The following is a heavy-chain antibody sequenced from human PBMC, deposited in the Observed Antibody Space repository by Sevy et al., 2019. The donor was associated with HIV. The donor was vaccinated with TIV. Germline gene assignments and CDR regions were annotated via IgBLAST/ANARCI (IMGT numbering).Heavy chain of an antibody. J-gene: IGHJ6*02. D-gene: IGHD2-2*01. Sequence: GWSLRLSCAASGFTFSSYGMHWVRQAPGKGLEWVAVISYDGSNKYYADSVKGRFTISRDNSKNTLYLQMNSLRAEDXAVYYCAKSLPDIVVVPAAQYGMDVWGQGTTVTVSS. CDR2: ISYDGSNK. CDR1: GFTFSSYG. V-gene: IGHV3-30*18. CDR3: AKSLPDIVVVPAAQYGMDV.